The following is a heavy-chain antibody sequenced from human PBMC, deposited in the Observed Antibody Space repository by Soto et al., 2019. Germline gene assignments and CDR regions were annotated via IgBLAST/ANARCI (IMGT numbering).Heavy chain of an antibody. D-gene: IGHD5-12*01. Sequence: SVKVSCKTSGGTFSNDIITWVRQAPGQGLEWMGRIIPLLGTANYAQKFQGRVTITADKSTGTAYMELNSLRSEDTAVYYCARDSPIGSTFSGYDAIDHWGQGTLVTVSS. J-gene: IGHJ4*02. CDR1: GGTFSNDI. CDR2: IIPLLGTA. V-gene: IGHV1-69*08. CDR3: ARDSPIGSTFSGYDAIDH.